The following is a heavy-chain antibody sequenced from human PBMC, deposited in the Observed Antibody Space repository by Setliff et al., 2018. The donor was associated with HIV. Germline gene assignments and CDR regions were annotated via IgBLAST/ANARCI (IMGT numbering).Heavy chain of an antibody. CDR2: ISSSSSTI. V-gene: IGHV3-48*01. CDR1: GFTFSSYS. Sequence: GGSLRLSCAASGFTFSSYSMNWVRQAPGKGLEWVSYISSSSSTIYYADSVKGRFTISRDNAKNSLYLQMNSLRAEDTAVYYCAGPTGYSSSWYPLDAFDIWGQGTMVTVSS. D-gene: IGHD6-13*01. CDR3: AGPTGYSSSWYPLDAFDI. J-gene: IGHJ3*02.